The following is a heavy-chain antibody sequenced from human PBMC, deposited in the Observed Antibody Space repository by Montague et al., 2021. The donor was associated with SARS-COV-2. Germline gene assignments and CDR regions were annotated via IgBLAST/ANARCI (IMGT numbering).Heavy chain of an antibody. J-gene: IGHJ6*03. Sequence: SETLSLTCAVHGASFSTYSCHWIRQPPGKGLEWIGEIHHGGSTYYNPSLKSRVTISADTSKNQFSLKLTSVAAADTAVYYCARLGDGVVPSPILGVGPYYSYYYLGVWGTGTTVTVSS. CDR3: ARLGDGVVPSPILGVGPYYSYYYLGV. CDR2: IHHGGST. D-gene: IGHD3-10*01. V-gene: IGHV4-34*01. CDR1: GASFSTYS.